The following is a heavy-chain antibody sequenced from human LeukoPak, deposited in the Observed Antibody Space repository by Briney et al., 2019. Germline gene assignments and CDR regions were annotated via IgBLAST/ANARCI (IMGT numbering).Heavy chain of an antibody. Sequence: GGSLRLSCAVSGFPFSTFWMSWVRQAPGKGLEWVAFIRHDGNKKLYADSVKGRFTISRDNSKNTLYLYVNSLRPDDSAVYYCVKDNPLDYWGQGTLVTVSS. CDR1: GFPFSTFW. J-gene: IGHJ4*02. V-gene: IGHV3-30*02. CDR2: IRHDGNKK. CDR3: VKDNPLDY.